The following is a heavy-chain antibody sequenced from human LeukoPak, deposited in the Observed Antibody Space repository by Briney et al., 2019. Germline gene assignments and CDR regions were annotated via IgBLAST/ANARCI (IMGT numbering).Heavy chain of an antibody. Sequence: GGSLRLSCAASGFTFSNYWMHWVRQAPGQGPVWVSRIKSGGSSTRFADSVQGRFTISRDNARNTLYLQMNSLRAEDTAVYCCTRGLQQLVDYFYGMDVWGQGTTVTVSS. CDR3: TRGLQQLVDYFYGMDV. CDR2: IKSGGSST. J-gene: IGHJ6*02. D-gene: IGHD6-13*01. CDR1: GFTFSNYW. V-gene: IGHV3-74*01.